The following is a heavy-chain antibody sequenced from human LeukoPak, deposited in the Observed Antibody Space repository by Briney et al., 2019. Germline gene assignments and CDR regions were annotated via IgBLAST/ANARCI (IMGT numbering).Heavy chain of an antibody. V-gene: IGHV4-31*03. CDR1: GDSISSGGYY. D-gene: IGHD3-10*01. CDR3: ARVKLLWFGESIYYFDY. J-gene: IGHJ4*02. CDR2: IYYSGST. Sequence: SQTLSLTCTVSGDSISSGGYYWSWIRQHPGKGLEWIGYIYYSGSTYYNPSLKSRVTISVDTSKNQFSLKLSSVTAADTAVYYCARVKLLWFGESIYYFDYWGQGTLVTVSS.